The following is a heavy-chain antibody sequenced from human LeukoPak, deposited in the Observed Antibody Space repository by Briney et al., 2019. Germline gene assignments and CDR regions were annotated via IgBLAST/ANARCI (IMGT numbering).Heavy chain of an antibody. CDR2: ISAYNGNT. Sequence: ASVKVSCKASGYTFTSYGISWVRQAPGQGLEWMGWISAYNGNTNFAQKLQGRVTMTTDTSTSTAYMELRSLRSDDTAVYYCASRKMATTSDDAFDIWGQGTMVTVSS. CDR3: ASRKMATTSDDAFDI. V-gene: IGHV1-18*01. CDR1: GYTFTSYG. J-gene: IGHJ3*02. D-gene: IGHD5-24*01.